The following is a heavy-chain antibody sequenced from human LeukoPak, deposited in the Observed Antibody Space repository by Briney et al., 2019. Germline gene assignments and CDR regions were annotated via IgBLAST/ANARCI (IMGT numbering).Heavy chain of an antibody. D-gene: IGHD3-3*01. CDR2: ISGSGSSA. J-gene: IGHJ4*02. V-gene: IGHV3-23*01. CDR1: APTFTSYS. Sequence: GGSLRLSRAASAPTFTSYSIRWARQAPGKGLECVSAISGSGSSACYADSVKGRFSISRDNSKNTLSLQMNILRVEDTDVYYCAKGGSFYARSGYADYWGQGTLVTVSS. CDR3: AKGGSFYARSGYADY.